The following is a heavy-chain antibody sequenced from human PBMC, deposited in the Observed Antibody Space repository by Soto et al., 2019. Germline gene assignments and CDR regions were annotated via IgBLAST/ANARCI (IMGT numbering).Heavy chain of an antibody. CDR3: ARDHVDTPMTNFDY. V-gene: IGHV1-46*01. CDR2: INPTDAYT. Sequence: QVQLVQSGAEVKKPGASVKVSCRTSGYTFISYYIHWVRQAPGQGLEWMGLINPTDAYTDYAQKFHGRITLTRETSTRIVYMELSSLRSDDTAIYYCARDHVDTPMTNFDYWGQGPLVTVSS. D-gene: IGHD5-18*01. J-gene: IGHJ4*02. CDR1: GYTFISYY.